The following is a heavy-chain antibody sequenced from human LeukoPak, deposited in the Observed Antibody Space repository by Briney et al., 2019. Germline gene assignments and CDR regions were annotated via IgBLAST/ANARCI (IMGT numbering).Heavy chain of an antibody. V-gene: IGHV5-51*01. CDR1: GSHFTSYW. J-gene: IGHJ4*02. CDR2: IYPRDSDT. CDR3: ARLEWEATHLDY. Sequence: KRGASLKISCKGSGSHFTSYWIGWVRQMPGKGLEWMGIIYPRDSDTRYSPSFQGQVTISPDKSISTAYLQWSSLKASDTAMFYCARLEWEATHLDYWGQGTLVTVSS. D-gene: IGHD1-26*01.